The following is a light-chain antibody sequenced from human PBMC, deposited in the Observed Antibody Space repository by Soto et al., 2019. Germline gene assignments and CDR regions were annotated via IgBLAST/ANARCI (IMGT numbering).Light chain of an antibody. Sequence: EIVLTQSPATLSLSPGERATLSCRASQSVSSYLAWYQQKPGQAPRLLIYDASNRATGIPARFSGSGSGTDITLTISSLEPEDFAVYYCQQRSNWPPGLTFAGGTKVEIK. CDR1: QSVSSY. CDR2: DAS. J-gene: IGKJ4*01. V-gene: IGKV3-11*01. CDR3: QQRSNWPPGLT.